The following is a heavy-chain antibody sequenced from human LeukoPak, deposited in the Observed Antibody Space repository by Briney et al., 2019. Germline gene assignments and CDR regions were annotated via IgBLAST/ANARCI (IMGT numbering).Heavy chain of an antibody. D-gene: IGHD6-13*01. V-gene: IGHV1-46*01. Sequence: ASVKVSCKASGYTFTSYYMHWVRQAPGQGLEWMGIINPSGGSTSYAQKFQGRVTVTRDTSTSTVYMELSSLRSEDTAVYYCARDLGAAAGFDYWGQGTLVTVSS. CDR2: INPSGGST. J-gene: IGHJ4*02. CDR3: ARDLGAAAGFDY. CDR1: GYTFTSYY.